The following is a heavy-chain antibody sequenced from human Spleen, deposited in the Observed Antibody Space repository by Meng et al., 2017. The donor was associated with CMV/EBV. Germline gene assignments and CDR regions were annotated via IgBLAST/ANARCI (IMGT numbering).Heavy chain of an antibody. CDR2: INHSGST. Sequence: GSLRLSCAVYGGSFSGYYWSWNRQPPGKGLEWIGEINHSGSTNYNPSLKSRVTISVDTSKNQFSLKLSSVTAADTAVYYCARGLGASGWYLNYYYYYGMDVWGQGTTVIVSS. J-gene: IGHJ6*02. CDR1: GGSFSGYY. D-gene: IGHD6-19*01. CDR3: ARGLGASGWYLNYYYYYGMDV. V-gene: IGHV4-34*01.